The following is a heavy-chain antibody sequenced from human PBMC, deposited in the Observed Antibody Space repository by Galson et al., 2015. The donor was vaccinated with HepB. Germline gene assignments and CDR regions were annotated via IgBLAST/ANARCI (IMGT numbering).Heavy chain of an antibody. D-gene: IGHD5-18*01. J-gene: IGHJ5*01. V-gene: IGHV3-23*01. CDR3: AKGYGLFDS. Sequence: SLRLSCAASGFAFDTHAMSWVRQAPGGGLEWISGISGTGDSTFYADSVKGRFTVSRDNSNNMSYLQINSLRSEDAGLYFCAKGYGLFDSWGQGILVNVSS. CDR1: GFAFDTHA. CDR2: ISGTGDST.